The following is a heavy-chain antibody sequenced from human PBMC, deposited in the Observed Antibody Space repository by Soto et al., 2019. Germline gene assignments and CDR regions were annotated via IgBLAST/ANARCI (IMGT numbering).Heavy chain of an antibody. CDR1: GFTFSRYS. Sequence: EVQLVESGGGLVQPGGSLRLSCAASGFTFSRYSMNWVRQAPGKGLEWVSYISSSSSTIYYADSVKGRFTISRDNAKNALYLQMNSLRAEDTAVYYCEREADYVNWFDPWGQGTLVTVSS. CDR2: ISSSSSTI. J-gene: IGHJ5*02. V-gene: IGHV3-48*01. CDR3: EREADYVNWFDP. D-gene: IGHD4-17*01.